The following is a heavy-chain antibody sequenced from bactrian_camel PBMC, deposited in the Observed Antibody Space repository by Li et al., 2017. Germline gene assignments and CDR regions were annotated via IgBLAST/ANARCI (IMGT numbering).Heavy chain of an antibody. D-gene: IGHD4*01. J-gene: IGHJ4*01. Sequence: HVQLVESGGGSVQAGRSLTLSCQVFGYSDSWDCMAWFRRAPGEEREGVEGVAALRMAGTTTYADSVKGRFTISRDNANNTVYLQLDNLKTDDTAMYYCRRDSNIPESQGTQVTVS. V-gene: IGHV3S55*01. CDR1: GYSDSWDC. CDR2: LRMAGTT.